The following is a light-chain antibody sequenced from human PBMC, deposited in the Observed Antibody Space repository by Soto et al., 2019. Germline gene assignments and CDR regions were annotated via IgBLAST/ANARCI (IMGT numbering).Light chain of an antibody. CDR2: GAS. CDR3: QQYGSSPLLT. J-gene: IGKJ4*01. CDR1: QSVSSGS. Sequence: EIVLTQSPGTLSLSPGERATLSCRAGQSVSSGSFAWYQQKPGQAPRLLIYGASKRATGIPDRFSGSGSGTDFTLTISRLEPEDFAVYYCQQYGSSPLLTFGGGTKVDIK. V-gene: IGKV3-20*01.